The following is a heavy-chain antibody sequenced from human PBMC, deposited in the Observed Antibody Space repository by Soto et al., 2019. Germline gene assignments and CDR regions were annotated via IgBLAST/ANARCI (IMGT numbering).Heavy chain of an antibody. J-gene: IGHJ5*02. Sequence: GGSLKISWKCPGYSFPSYLIGWVPEIPGEGLEVVGIIYSGGSDPRYSLSFQGHVTISADKSISTASLQWSSLKAPDTAMYYSVRVQQPLAWLDPWGKETLVTVS. V-gene: IGHV5-51*01. CDR3: VRVQQPLAWLDP. D-gene: IGHD6-13*01. CDR1: GYSFPSYL. CDR2: IYSGGSDP.